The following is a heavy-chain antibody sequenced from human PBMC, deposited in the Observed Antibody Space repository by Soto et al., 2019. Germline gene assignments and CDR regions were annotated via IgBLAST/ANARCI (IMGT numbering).Heavy chain of an antibody. V-gene: IGHV2-26*04. CDR1: GFSLSNAALG. CDR2: IFSNDEK. Sequence: QVTVKESGPVLVKPTETLTLTCTVSGFSLSNAALGVSWIRQPPGKALEWLAHIFSNDEKSYSTFLKSRLTISKDTSKSQVVLTLTXMDPVDTATYYCASTDRTSWYWFDPWGQGTLVTVSS. J-gene: IGHJ5*02. CDR3: ASTDRTSWYWFDP. D-gene: IGHD6-13*01.